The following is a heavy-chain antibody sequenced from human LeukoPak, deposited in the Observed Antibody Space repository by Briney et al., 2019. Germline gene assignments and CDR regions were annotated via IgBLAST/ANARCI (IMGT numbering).Heavy chain of an antibody. V-gene: IGHV3-30*02. CDR1: GFSFSSYG. J-gene: IGHJ4*02. D-gene: IGHD2-2*01. CDR2: IRYDGSIK. Sequence: GGSLRLSCAASGFSFSSYGMHWVRQAPGKGLEWVTFIRYDGSIKYYADSVKGRFTISRDNSKNTLYLQMNSLRVKDTAVYYCARGLVVVPAVSDNWGQGTLVTVSS. CDR3: ARGLVVVPAVSDN.